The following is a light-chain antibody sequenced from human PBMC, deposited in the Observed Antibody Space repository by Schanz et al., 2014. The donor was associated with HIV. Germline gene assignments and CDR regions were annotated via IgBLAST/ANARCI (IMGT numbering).Light chain of an antibody. CDR3: QQYNNWPLYT. CDR2: GAS. Sequence: EIVMTQSPATLSVSPGEKVTLSCRASQSVSNNLAWYQQMPGRTPRLLIYGASIRATGIPDRFSGSGSGTEFTLTISSLQSEDFAVYYCQQYNNWPLYTFGQGTKLEIK. J-gene: IGKJ2*01. CDR1: QSVSNN. V-gene: IGKV3D-15*01.